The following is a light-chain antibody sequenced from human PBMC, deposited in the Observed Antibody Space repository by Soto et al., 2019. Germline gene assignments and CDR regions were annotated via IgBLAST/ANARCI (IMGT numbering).Light chain of an antibody. CDR3: KQYGSSLMYT. CDR2: GAS. V-gene: IGKV3-20*01. Sequence: EIVLTQSPGTLSLSPGERATLSCRASQSVSSSYLAWYQQKPGQAPRLLIYGASSRATRILGRFSGSGSGTDFTLTISRLVPDDFAVYYCKQYGSSLMYTFGQGTKLEIK. CDR1: QSVSSSY. J-gene: IGKJ2*01.